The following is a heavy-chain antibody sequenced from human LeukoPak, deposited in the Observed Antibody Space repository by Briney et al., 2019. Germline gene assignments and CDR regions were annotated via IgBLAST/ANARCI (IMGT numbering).Heavy chain of an antibody. J-gene: IGHJ4*02. Sequence: SETLSLTCTVSGGSISSSSYYWGWIRQPPGKGLEWIGSIYYSGSTYSNPSLKSRVTISVDTSKNQFSLKLSSVTAADTAVYYCARGCGQGDITMIVVGYYFDYWGQGTLVTVSS. D-gene: IGHD3-22*01. CDR2: IYYSGST. V-gene: IGHV4-39*01. CDR3: ARGCGQGDITMIVVGYYFDY. CDR1: GGSISSSSYY.